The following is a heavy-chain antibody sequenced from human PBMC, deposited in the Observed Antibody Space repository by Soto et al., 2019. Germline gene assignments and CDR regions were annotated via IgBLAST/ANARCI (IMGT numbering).Heavy chain of an antibody. D-gene: IGHD2-2*01. CDR1: GFTFSSYS. Sequence: GVSLRLSFAASGFTFSSYSMNWFRQAPGKGLEWVSSISSSSSYIYYADSVKGRFTISRDNAKNSLYLQMNSLRAEDTAVYYCARVYCSSTSRDDAFDIWGQGTMVTVSS. J-gene: IGHJ3*02. CDR3: ARVYCSSTSRDDAFDI. V-gene: IGHV3-21*01. CDR2: ISSSSSYI.